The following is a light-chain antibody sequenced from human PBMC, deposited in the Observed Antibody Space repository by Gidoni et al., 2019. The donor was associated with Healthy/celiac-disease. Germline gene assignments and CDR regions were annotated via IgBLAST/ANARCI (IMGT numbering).Light chain of an antibody. Sequence: DIQMTQSPSSVSASVGDRVTITCRASQGISSYLNWYQQKPGKAPKLLIYAASSLQSGVPSRFSGSGSGTDFTLTISSLQPEDFATYYCQQGNSTPRTFGQGTKVEIK. J-gene: IGKJ1*01. CDR3: QQGNSTPRT. V-gene: IGKV1-39*01. CDR1: QGISSY. CDR2: AAS.